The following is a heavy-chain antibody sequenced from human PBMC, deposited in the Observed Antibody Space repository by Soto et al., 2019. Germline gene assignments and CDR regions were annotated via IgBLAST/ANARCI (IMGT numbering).Heavy chain of an antibody. CDR3: AGRRYDFWSGTSFDY. Sequence: PSETLSLTCAFYGWSFSGYYWSWIRQPPGKGLEWIGEINHSGSTNYNPSLKSRVTISVDTSKNQFSLKLSSVTAADTAVYYCAGRRYDFWSGTSFDYWGQGTLVTVSS. D-gene: IGHD3-3*01. CDR1: GWSFSGYY. J-gene: IGHJ4*02. V-gene: IGHV4-34*01. CDR2: INHSGST.